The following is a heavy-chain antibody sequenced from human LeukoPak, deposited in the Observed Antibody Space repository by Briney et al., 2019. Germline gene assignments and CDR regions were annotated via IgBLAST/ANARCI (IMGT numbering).Heavy chain of an antibody. CDR3: ALRAISSGYFRSYYFDY. D-gene: IGHD3-22*01. J-gene: IGHJ4*02. Sequence: ASVKVSCKASGYTFTGFYIHWVRQAPGQGLQWMGWINPNSGGTNYAQEFEGRVTMTRDTSISTAYMELSSLRSEDTAVYYCALRAISSGYFRSYYFDYWGQGTLVTVSS. V-gene: IGHV1-2*02. CDR1: GYTFTGFY. CDR2: INPNSGGT.